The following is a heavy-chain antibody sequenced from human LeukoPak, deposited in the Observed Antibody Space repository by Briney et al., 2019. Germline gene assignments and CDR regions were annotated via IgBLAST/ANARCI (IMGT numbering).Heavy chain of an antibody. Sequence: GASVKVSCKASGGTFSSYAISWVRQAPGQGLEWMGGIIPIFGTANYAQKFQGRVTITADESTSTAYMELSSLRSEDTAVYYCARGGHGGNSGAFDIWGQGTMVTVSS. J-gene: IGHJ3*02. CDR1: GGTFSSYA. CDR2: IIPIFGTA. D-gene: IGHD4-23*01. CDR3: ARGGHGGNSGAFDI. V-gene: IGHV1-69*13.